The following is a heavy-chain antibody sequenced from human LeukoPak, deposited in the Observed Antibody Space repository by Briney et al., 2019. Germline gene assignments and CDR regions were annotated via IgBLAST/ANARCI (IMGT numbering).Heavy chain of an antibody. CDR1: GGSISSGDYY. J-gene: IGHJ4*02. V-gene: IGHV4-30-4*01. D-gene: IGHD5-24*01. CDR2: IYYSGST. CDR3: ARWDVETNLEY. Sequence: PSETLSLTCTVSGGSISSGDYYWSWIRQPPGKGLEWIGYIYYSGSTYYNPSLKSRVTISVDTSKNQFSLKLSSVTAADTAVYYCARWDVETNLEYWGQGTLVTVSS.